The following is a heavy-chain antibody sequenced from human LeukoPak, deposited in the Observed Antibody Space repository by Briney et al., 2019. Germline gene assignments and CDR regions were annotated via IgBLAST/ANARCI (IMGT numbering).Heavy chain of an antibody. D-gene: IGHD2-15*01. V-gene: IGHV4-31*03. J-gene: IGHJ4*02. CDR2: IYYSGST. Sequence: PSETLSLTCTVSGGSISSGGYYWSWIRQHPGKGLEWIGYIYYSGSTYYNPSLKSRVTISVDTSKNQFSLKLSSVTAADTAVYYCARGGDIVVVASPLFDYWGQGTLVTVSS. CDR3: ARGGDIVVVASPLFDY. CDR1: GGSISSGGYY.